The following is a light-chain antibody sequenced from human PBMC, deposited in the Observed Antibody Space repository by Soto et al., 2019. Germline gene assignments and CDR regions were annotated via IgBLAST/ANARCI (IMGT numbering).Light chain of an antibody. CDR2: ANI. CDR3: QSYDSRLSEYV. V-gene: IGLV1-40*01. Sequence: QSVLTQPPSLSGALGQRVTISCTGSSSNIGAGFDVHWYQQVPGTAPRLLINANINRPSGVPDRFSGSKSGTSASLAITGLQPEDEADYFCQSYDSRLSEYVFGSGTKVTVL. CDR1: SSNIGAGFD. J-gene: IGLJ1*01.